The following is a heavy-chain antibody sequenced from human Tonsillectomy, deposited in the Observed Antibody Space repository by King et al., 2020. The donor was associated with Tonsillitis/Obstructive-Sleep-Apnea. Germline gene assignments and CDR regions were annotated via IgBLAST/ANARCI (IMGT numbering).Heavy chain of an antibody. Sequence: QLVQSGAEVKKPGESLKISCKGSGYSFTSYWIGWVRQMPGKGLEWMGIIYPGDSDTRYSPSFQGQVTISADKSISTAYLQWSSLKASDTAMYYCAGREYSSSSLGDWFDPWGQGTLDTVSS. J-gene: IGHJ5*02. D-gene: IGHD6-6*01. CDR3: AGREYSSSSLGDWFDP. V-gene: IGHV5-51*01. CDR2: IYPGDSDT. CDR1: GYSFTSYW.